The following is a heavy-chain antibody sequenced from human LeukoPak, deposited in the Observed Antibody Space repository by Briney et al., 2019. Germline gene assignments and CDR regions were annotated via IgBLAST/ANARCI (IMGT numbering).Heavy chain of an antibody. CDR1: GFTFSSYG. Sequence: GGSLRLSCAASGFTFSSYGMHWVRQAPGKGPEWISYISSSADRIYYADSVRGRLAISRDNDRNSLFLDMNTLRAEDTAVYYCARANPTIPIFYFDFWGRGTLVTVSS. V-gene: IGHV3-48*01. D-gene: IGHD2-2*02. CDR3: ARANPTIPIFYFDF. J-gene: IGHJ4*02. CDR2: ISSSADRI.